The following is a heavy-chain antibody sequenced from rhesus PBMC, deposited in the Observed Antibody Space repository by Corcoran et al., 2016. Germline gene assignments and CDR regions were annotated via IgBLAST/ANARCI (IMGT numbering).Heavy chain of an antibody. J-gene: IGHJ4*01. D-gene: IGHD4-29*01. CDR2: ISSGGTNT. V-gene: IGHV3S5*01. CDR3: AKGSSYFDY. Sequence: EVQLVESGGGLVQPGGSLRPSCAASGFTFTTYGMTWVRQAPGKGLGCVSYISSGGTNTYYADSVKGRFTISRDNSKNTLSLQMNSLRVEDTAVYYCAKGSSYFDYWGQGVLVTVSS. CDR1: GFTFTTYG.